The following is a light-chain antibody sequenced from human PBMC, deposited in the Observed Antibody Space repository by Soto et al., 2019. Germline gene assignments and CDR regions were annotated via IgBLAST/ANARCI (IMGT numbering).Light chain of an antibody. J-gene: IGKJ1*01. Sequence: EILMTQSPATLSVSPGERATLSCRASQSVSSNLAWYQQKPGQAPRLLIYGASTRATGIPARFSGSGSGTEFTLTISSLQSEDFAVYYCQQYNNWPSGTFGQGTKVDIK. CDR2: GAS. V-gene: IGKV3-15*01. CDR1: QSVSSN. CDR3: QQYNNWPSGT.